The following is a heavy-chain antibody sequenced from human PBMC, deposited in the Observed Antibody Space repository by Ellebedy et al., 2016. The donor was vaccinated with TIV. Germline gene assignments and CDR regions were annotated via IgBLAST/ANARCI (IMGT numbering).Heavy chain of an antibody. CDR1: EFYFGDDW. V-gene: IGHV3-7*03. D-gene: IGHD6-13*01. CDR2: IHKDGNER. CDR3: VRRGARSSWYWRL. J-gene: IGHJ4*02. Sequence: GESLKISCAAFEFYFGDDWMSWVRQAPGKGLEWVATIHKDGNERYYVDSVKGRFTIPRDNTRDMLFLEMSSLKADDTGIYYCVRRGARSSWYWRLWGQGTLVTVAA.